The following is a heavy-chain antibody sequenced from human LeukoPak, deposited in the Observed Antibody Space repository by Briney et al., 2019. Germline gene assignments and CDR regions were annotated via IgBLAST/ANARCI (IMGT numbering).Heavy chain of an antibody. CDR2: ISGSGGST. CDR3: AKHRSLDYYDSSGSYYYGMDV. D-gene: IGHD3-22*01. CDR1: GFTFSSYA. Sequence: GGSLRLSCAASGFTFSSYAMSWVRQAPGKGLEWVSAISGSGGSTYYADSVKGRFTISRDNSKNTLYLQMNSLRAEDTAVYYCAKHRSLDYYDSSGSYYYGMDVWGQGTTVTVSS. V-gene: IGHV3-23*01. J-gene: IGHJ6*02.